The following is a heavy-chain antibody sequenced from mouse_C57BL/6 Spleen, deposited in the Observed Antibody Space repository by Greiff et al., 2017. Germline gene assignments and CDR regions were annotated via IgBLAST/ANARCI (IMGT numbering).Heavy chain of an antibody. CDR3: ARQDMSSDAMDY. CDR1: GYTFTDYY. J-gene: IGHJ4*01. D-gene: IGHD1-1*01. V-gene: IGHV1-26*01. Sequence: EVQLQQSGPELVKPGASVKISCKASGYTFTDYYMNWVKQSHGKSLEWIGDINPNNGGTSYNQKFKGKATLTVDKSSSTAYMELRSLTSEDSAVYYCARQDMSSDAMDYWGQGTSVTVSS. CDR2: INPNNGGT.